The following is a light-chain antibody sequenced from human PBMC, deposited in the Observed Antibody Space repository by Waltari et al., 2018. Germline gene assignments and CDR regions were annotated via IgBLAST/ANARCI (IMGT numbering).Light chain of an antibody. CDR1: RSVLSSSNNKNY. CDR3: QQYSRTPYT. Sequence: DIVMTQSPDSLAVSLGETATTSCKSIRSVLSSSNNKNYLPWYQQKPGHPPKLVIYWASARESGVPDRFSGSGSGTDFTLTISSLQAEDVAVYYCQQYSRTPYTFGQGTKLDIK. J-gene: IGKJ2*01. V-gene: IGKV4-1*01. CDR2: WAS.